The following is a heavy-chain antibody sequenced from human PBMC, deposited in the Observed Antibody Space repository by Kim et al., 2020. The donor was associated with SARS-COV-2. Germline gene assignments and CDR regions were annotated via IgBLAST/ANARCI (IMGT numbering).Heavy chain of an antibody. Sequence: ASVKVSCKASGYTFTSYGISWVRQAPGQGLEWMGWISAYNGNTNYAQKLQGRVTMTTDTSTSTAYMELRSLRSDDTAVYYCARWGEHMSSSPNFDYWGQGTLVTVSS. V-gene: IGHV1-18*01. CDR2: ISAYNGNT. J-gene: IGHJ4*02. D-gene: IGHD6-6*01. CDR3: ARWGEHMSSSPNFDY. CDR1: GYTFTSYG.